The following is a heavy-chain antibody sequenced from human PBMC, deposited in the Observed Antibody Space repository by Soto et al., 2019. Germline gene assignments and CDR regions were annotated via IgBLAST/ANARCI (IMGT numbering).Heavy chain of an antibody. CDR1: GFTFRTYE. V-gene: IGHV3-48*03. CDR2: ISYTGSTI. Sequence: GGSLRLSCAASGFTFRTYEMNWVRQAPGKGLEWVSYISYTGSTIYYADSVRGRFTISRDNSKNSLYLQMNSLRAEDTAVYYCARGLRNYYDRSGLHYWGQGTLVTVSS. D-gene: IGHD3-22*01. CDR3: ARGLRNYYDRSGLHY. J-gene: IGHJ4*02.